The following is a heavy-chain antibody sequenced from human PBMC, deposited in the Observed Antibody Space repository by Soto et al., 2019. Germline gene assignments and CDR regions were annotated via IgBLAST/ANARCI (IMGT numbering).Heavy chain of an antibody. Sequence: SETLSLTCTVSGGSIRTYYWNWIRQPPGKGLEWIGYMYYGGSTNYNPSLRSRVTVSGDTSKNDFSLKLTSVTAADTAVYYCARSTGYGDSYFDYWGRGTLVTVSS. V-gene: IGHV4-59*01. J-gene: IGHJ4*02. CDR2: MYYGGST. CDR3: ARSTGYGDSYFDY. CDR1: GGSIRTYY. D-gene: IGHD4-17*01.